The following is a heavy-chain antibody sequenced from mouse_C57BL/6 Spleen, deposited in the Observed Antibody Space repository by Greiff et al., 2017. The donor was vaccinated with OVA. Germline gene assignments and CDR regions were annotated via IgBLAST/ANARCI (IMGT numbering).Heavy chain of an antibody. V-gene: IGHV5-4*03. CDR2: ISDGGSYT. CDR1: GFTFSSYA. D-gene: IGHD1-1*01. J-gene: IGHJ4*01. Sequence: EVKLMESGGGLVKPGGSLKLSCAASGFTFSSYAMSWVRQTPEKRLEWVATISDGGSYTYYPDNVKGRFTISRDNAKNNLYLQMSHLKSEDTAMYYCARVQLLLRFYAMDYWGQGTSVTVSS. CDR3: ARVQLLLRFYAMDY.